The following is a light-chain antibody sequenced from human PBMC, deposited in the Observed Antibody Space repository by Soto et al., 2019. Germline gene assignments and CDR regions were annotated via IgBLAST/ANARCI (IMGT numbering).Light chain of an antibody. CDR1: TGAVSNGHY. Sequence: QAVVTQEPSLTVSPGGTVTLTCGSSTGAVSNGHYPYWFQQKPGQAPRTLIYDTTNRHSWTPARFSGSLLEGKAALTLSGAQPEDEAEYYCLLYYSGAEVFGTGTKLTVL. CDR2: DTT. J-gene: IGLJ1*01. V-gene: IGLV7-46*01. CDR3: LLYYSGAEV.